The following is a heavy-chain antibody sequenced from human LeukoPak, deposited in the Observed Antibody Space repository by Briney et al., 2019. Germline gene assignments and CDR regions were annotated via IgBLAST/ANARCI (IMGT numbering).Heavy chain of an antibody. CDR2: IYHSGST. D-gene: IGHD3-10*01. J-gene: IGHJ6*03. Sequence: PSETLSLTCTVSGYSISSDYSWGWIRQPPGNGLEWIGNIYHSGSTYYNPSLKSRVTISVDTSKNELSLKLSSVTAADTAVYYCARRMGRRFGERYYYYHYMDVRGKGTTVTISS. V-gene: IGHV4-38-2*02. CDR3: ARRMGRRFGERYYYYHYMDV. CDR1: GYSISSDYS.